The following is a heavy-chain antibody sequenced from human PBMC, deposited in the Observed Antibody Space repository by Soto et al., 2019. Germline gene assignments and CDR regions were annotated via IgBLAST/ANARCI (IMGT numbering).Heavy chain of an antibody. CDR2: IYHSGST. CDR1: GGSFSRSKW. D-gene: IGHD5-18*01. Sequence: QVQLQESGPGLVKPSGTLSLTCAVSGGSFSRSKWWRWVRQPPGKGLEWIREIYHSGSTNYNPSLNGRVTIPVDTSKNQFSLKLSSVTAADTAAYYCARYTAMDTQLDYWGQGTLVTVSS. J-gene: IGHJ4*02. CDR3: ARYTAMDTQLDY. V-gene: IGHV4-4*02.